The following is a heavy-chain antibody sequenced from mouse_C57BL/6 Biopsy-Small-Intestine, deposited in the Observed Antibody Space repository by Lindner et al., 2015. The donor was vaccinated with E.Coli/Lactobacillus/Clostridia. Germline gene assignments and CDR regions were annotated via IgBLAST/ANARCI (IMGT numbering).Heavy chain of an antibody. V-gene: IGHV1-64*01. J-gene: IGHJ4*01. Sequence: VQLQESGADLVKPGASVKLSCKASGYTFTSYWMHWVKQRPGQGLEWIGMIHPNSGSTHYSENFKSKATLTVDKSSSTAYMQLSSLTSEDSAVYYCARGGVAMDNWGQGTSVTVSS. CDR2: IHPNSGST. CDR3: ARGGVAMDN. CDR1: GYTFTSYW.